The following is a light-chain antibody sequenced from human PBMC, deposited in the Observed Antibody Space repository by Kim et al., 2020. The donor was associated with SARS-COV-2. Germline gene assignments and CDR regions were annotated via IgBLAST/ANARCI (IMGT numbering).Light chain of an antibody. CDR2: SNS. J-gene: IGLJ3*02. Sequence: ELTQPPSASGTPGQSVTISCSGTRSNIGKNTVNWYQQLPGTAPKLLIHSNSQRPSGVPDLFSGSKSGTSASLAISGLQPEDEADYYCSAWDDSLNDVFGGGTQLTVL. CDR1: RSNIGKNT. V-gene: IGLV1-44*01. CDR3: SAWDDSLNDV.